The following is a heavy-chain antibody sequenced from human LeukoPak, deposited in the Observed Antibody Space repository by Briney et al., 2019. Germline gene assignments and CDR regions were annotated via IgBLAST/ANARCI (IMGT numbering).Heavy chain of an antibody. Sequence: ASVKVSCKASGYTFTSYGISWVRQAPGQGFEWMGWISAYNGNTNYAQKLQGRVTMTTDTSTSTAYMELRSLRSDDTAVYYCARKDYYGSGSRGPFDPWGQGTLVTASS. CDR2: ISAYNGNT. CDR3: ARKDYYGSGSRGPFDP. D-gene: IGHD3-10*01. CDR1: GYTFTSYG. J-gene: IGHJ5*02. V-gene: IGHV1-18*01.